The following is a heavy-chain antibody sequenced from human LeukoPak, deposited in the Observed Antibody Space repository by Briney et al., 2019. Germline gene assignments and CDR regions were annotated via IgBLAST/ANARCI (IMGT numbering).Heavy chain of an antibody. CDR3: ARAHYYYYYMDV. Sequence: GGSLRLSCAASGFTFSSDSINWVRQAPGKGLEWVSSISSSSYIYYADSVKGRFTISRDNAKNSLYLQMNSLRAEDTAVYYCARAHYYYYYMDVWGKGTTVTVSS. CDR1: GFTFSSDS. V-gene: IGHV3-21*01. CDR2: ISSSSYI. J-gene: IGHJ6*03.